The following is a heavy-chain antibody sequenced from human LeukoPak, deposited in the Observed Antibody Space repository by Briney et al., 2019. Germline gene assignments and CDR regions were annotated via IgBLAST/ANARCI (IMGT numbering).Heavy chain of an antibody. V-gene: IGHV4-34*01. D-gene: IGHD4-17*01. J-gene: IGHJ4*02. Sequence: SETLSLTCAVYGVSFSGYHWSWIRQPPGKGLEWIGEINHSGSTNYNPSLKSRVTISVDTSKNQFSLKLSSVTAADTAVYYCARKLGIFTVTTAFDYWGQGTLVTVSS. CDR3: ARKLGIFTVTTAFDY. CDR1: GVSFSGYH. CDR2: INHSGST.